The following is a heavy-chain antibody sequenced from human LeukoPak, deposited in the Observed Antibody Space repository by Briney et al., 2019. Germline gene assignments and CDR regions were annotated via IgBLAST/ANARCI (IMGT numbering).Heavy chain of an antibody. Sequence: PGGSLRLSCAVSGFTFRGAAMTWVRQAPGKGLEWISYISRSGDTIYYADSVKGRFTISRDNANNSLYLQMNSLRDEDTAVYFCARLLKYYYDSSGYGEDWYFDLWGRGTLVTVSS. CDR3: ARLLKYYYDSSGYGEDWYFDL. CDR2: ISRSGDTI. V-gene: IGHV3-48*02. CDR1: GFTFRGAA. J-gene: IGHJ2*01. D-gene: IGHD3-22*01.